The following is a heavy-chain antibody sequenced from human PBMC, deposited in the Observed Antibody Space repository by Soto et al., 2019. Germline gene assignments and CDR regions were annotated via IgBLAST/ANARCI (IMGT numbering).Heavy chain of an antibody. CDR1: GGSISSYY. CDR2: IYYSGST. Sequence: QVQLQESGPGLVKPSETLSLTCTVSGGSISSYYWSWIRQPPGKGLEWIGYIYYSGSTNYNPSLKSRVTISVDTSKNQFSLKLSSVTAADTAVYYCAGLTGTATSYFDYWGQGTLVTVSS. D-gene: IGHD1-20*01. CDR3: AGLTGTATSYFDY. J-gene: IGHJ4*02. V-gene: IGHV4-59*08.